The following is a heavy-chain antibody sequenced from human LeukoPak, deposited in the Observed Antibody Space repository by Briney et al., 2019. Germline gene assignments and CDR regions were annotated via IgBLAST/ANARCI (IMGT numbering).Heavy chain of an antibody. V-gene: IGHV1-2*02. CDR1: GYTFTGYY. Sequence: GASVKVSCKASGYTFTGYYMHWVRQAPGQGLEWMGWINPNSGGTNYAQKFQGRVTMTRDTSISTAYMELSRLRSDDTAVYYCARVPPPRYCSSTSCYTKGNPDYWGQGTLVAVSS. CDR3: ARVPPPRYCSSTSCYTKGNPDY. D-gene: IGHD2-2*02. CDR2: INPNSGGT. J-gene: IGHJ4*02.